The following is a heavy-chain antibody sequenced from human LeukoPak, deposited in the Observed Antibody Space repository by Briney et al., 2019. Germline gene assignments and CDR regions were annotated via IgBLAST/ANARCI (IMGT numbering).Heavy chain of an antibody. J-gene: IGHJ4*02. V-gene: IGHV3-48*04. Sequence: GGSLRLSCAASGFTFSSYSMMWVRQAPGKGLEWVSYISSSGSTIYYADSVKGRFTISRDNAKNSLYLQMNSLRAEDTAVYYCARLSPDGGCDYWGQGTLVTVSS. CDR3: ARLSPDGGCDY. CDR1: GFTFSSYS. D-gene: IGHD3-16*01. CDR2: ISSSGSTI.